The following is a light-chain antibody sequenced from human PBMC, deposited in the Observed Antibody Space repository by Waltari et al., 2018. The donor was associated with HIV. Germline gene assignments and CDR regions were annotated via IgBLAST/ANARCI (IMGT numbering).Light chain of an antibody. V-gene: IGLV1-51*01. J-gene: IGLJ3*02. CDR2: DTK. CDR3: GTWDSSLSAWV. CDR1: SSNIGNNY. Sequence: QSVLTQPPSVSAAPGQKVTISCSGSSSNIGNNYVSWYQQLPGTAPKLPIYDTKNRPSGIPDRFSGSESGTSATLGITGLQTGDEADYYCGTWDSSLSAWVFGGGTKLTVL.